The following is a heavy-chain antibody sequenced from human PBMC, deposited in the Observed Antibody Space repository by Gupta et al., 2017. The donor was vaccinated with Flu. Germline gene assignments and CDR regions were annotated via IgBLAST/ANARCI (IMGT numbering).Heavy chain of an antibody. Sequence: VSYISSSSSTIYYADSVKGRFTISRDNAKNSLYLQMNSLRAEDTAVYYCASVRDYGGWSFDLWGRGPLVTVSS. V-gene: IGHV3-48*01. J-gene: IGHJ2*01. CDR3: ASVRDYGGWSFDL. CDR2: ISSSSSTI. D-gene: IGHD3-16*01.